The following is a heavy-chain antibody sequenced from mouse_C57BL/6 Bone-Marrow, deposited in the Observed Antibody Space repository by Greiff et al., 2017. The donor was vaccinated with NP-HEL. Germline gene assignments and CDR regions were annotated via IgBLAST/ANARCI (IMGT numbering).Heavy chain of an antibody. CDR3: AREGGWYFDV. J-gene: IGHJ1*03. Sequence: VQLQQPGAELVMPGASVKLSCKASGYTFTSYWMHWVKQRPGQGLEWIGEIDPSDSYTNYNQKFKGKSTLTVDKSSSTADMQLSSLTSEDSAVYYCAREGGWYFDVWGTGTTVTVSS. CDR2: IDPSDSYT. V-gene: IGHV1-69*01. D-gene: IGHD1-1*02. CDR1: GYTFTSYW.